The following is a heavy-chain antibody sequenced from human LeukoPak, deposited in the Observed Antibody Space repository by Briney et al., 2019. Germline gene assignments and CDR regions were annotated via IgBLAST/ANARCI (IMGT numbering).Heavy chain of an antibody. D-gene: IGHD3-22*01. CDR3: ARDRYYYDSSGSHWLDY. J-gene: IGHJ4*02. V-gene: IGHV1-8*01. CDR2: MNPNSGNT. CDR1: GYTFTSYD. Sequence: ASVKVSCKAYGYTFTSYDINWVRQATGQGLEWMGWMNPNSGNTGYAQKFQGRVTMTRNTSISTAYMELSSLRSEDTAVYYCARDRYYYDSSGSHWLDYWGQGTLVTVSS.